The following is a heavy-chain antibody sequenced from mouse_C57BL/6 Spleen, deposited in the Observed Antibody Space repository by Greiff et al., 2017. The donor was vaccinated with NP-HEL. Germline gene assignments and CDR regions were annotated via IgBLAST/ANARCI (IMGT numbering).Heavy chain of an antibody. CDR3: ARSEGYEAMDY. D-gene: IGHD3-1*01. CDR2: INPGSGGT. CDR1: GYAFTNYL. J-gene: IGHJ4*01. Sequence: QVQLKQSGAELVRPGTSVKVSCKASGYAFTNYLIEWVKQRPGQGLEWIGVINPGSGGTNYNEKFKGKATLTADKSSSTAYMQLSSLTSEDSAVYFCARSEGYEAMDYWGQGTSVTVSS. V-gene: IGHV1-54*01.